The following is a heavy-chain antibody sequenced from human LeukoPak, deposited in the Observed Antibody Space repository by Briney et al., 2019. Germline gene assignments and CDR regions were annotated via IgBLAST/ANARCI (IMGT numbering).Heavy chain of an antibody. CDR2: IKQDGSEK. V-gene: IGHV3-7*03. CDR3: AREADTAMVKGTYYFDY. D-gene: IGHD5-18*01. Sequence: GGSLRLSCAASGFTFSSYWVSWVRQAPGKGLEWVANIKQDGSEKYYVDSVKGRFTISRDNAKNSLYLQMNSLRAEDTAVYYCAREADTAMVKGTYYFDYWGQGTLVTVSS. J-gene: IGHJ4*02. CDR1: GFTFSSYW.